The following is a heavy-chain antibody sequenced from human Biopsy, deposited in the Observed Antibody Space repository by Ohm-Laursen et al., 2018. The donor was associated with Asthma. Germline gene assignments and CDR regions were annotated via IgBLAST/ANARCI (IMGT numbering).Heavy chain of an antibody. CDR3: ARDGPELPTELDY. CDR1: GFTFSNYV. V-gene: IGHV3-23*01. Sequence: GSLRLSCSASGFTFSNYVMSWVHQAPGKGLEWVSSITGSGGFTYYADSVKGRFTISRDESDNTLYLQMNSLRAEDTAVYYCARDGPELPTELDYWGPGTLVTVSS. CDR2: ITGSGGFT. J-gene: IGHJ4*02. D-gene: IGHD1-14*01.